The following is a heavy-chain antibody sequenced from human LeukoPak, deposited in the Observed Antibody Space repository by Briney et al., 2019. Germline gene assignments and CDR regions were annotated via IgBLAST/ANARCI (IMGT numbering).Heavy chain of an antibody. Sequence: ASVKVSCKASGGTFSSYAISWVRQAPGQGLEWMGRIITILGIANYAQKFQGRVTITADKSTSTAYMELSSLRSEDTAVYYCARDGEDIVVVPAALSYWFDPWGQGTLVTVSS. CDR1: GGTFSSYA. D-gene: IGHD2-2*01. CDR3: ARDGEDIVVVPAALSYWFDP. J-gene: IGHJ5*02. CDR2: IITILGIA. V-gene: IGHV1-69*04.